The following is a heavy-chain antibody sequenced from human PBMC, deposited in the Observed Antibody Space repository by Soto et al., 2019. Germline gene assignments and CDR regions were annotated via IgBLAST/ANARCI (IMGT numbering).Heavy chain of an antibody. J-gene: IGHJ4*02. CDR3: ARIPNDSYGWYFDY. V-gene: IGHV2-70*01. D-gene: IGHD5-18*01. Sequence: SGPTLVNPTQTLTLACTFSGFSLSTSGMCVSWIRQPPGKALEWLALIDWDDDKYYSTSLKTRLTISKDTSKNQVVLTMTNMDPVDTATYYCARIPNDSYGWYFDYWGQGTLVTVSS. CDR1: GFSLSTSGMC. CDR2: IDWDDDK.